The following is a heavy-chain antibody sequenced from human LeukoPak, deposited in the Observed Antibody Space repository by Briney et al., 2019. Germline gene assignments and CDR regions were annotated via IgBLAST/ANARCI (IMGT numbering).Heavy chain of an antibody. CDR3: ARDKTRGLGYSYSKSGNYFDY. V-gene: IGHV4-34*01. D-gene: IGHD5-18*01. CDR2: INHTGST. CDR1: GGSFSGYY. Sequence: SETLSLTCAVYGGSFSGYYWSWIRQPPGKGLEWIGEINHTGSTNYNTSLKSRVTLSVDTSKNQFSLKLSSVTAADTAVYSCARDKTRGLGYSYSKSGNYFDYWGQGTLVTVSS. J-gene: IGHJ4*02.